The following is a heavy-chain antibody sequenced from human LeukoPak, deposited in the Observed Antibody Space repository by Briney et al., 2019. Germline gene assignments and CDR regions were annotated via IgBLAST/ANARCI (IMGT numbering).Heavy chain of an antibody. CDR1: GYTFINYY. CDR2: INPSGGST. J-gene: IGHJ4*02. Sequence: ASVKVSCKASGYTFINYYMHWVRQAPGQGLEWMGIINPSGGSTSCGQKFQGRVTMTRDMSTSTVYMELSSLRSEDTAMYYCARDRGAPGDGSTFDYWGQGTLVTVSS. V-gene: IGHV1-46*01. CDR3: ARDRGAPGDGSTFDY. D-gene: IGHD1-26*01.